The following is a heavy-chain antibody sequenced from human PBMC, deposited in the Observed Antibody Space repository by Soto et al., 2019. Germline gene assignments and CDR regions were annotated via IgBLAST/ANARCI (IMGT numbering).Heavy chain of an antibody. CDR3: ARPTHSSSWPYYGMDV. D-gene: IGHD6-13*01. Sequence: GESLKICCKGSGYTFSNFWIGWVRQVPWKGLEWMGIIYPGDSDTRYSPSFQGQVTISADKSISTAYLQWSSLKASDTAMYYCARPTHSSSWPYYGMDVWGQGTRVTVSS. J-gene: IGHJ6*02. CDR2: IYPGDSDT. V-gene: IGHV5-51*01. CDR1: GYTFSNFW.